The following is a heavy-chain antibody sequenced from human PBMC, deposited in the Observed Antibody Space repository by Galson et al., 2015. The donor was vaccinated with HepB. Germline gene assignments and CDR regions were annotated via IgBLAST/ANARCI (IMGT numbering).Heavy chain of an antibody. CDR2: ISASGGST. Sequence: SLRLSCAASGFTFSSYAMSWVRQAPGKGLEWVSAISASGGSTYYADSVKGRFTISRDNSKNTLYLQMNSLRAEDTAVYYCAKETRGYSYGPDAFEIWGQGTMVTVSS. CDR3: AKETRGYSYGPDAFEI. V-gene: IGHV3-23*01. D-gene: IGHD5-18*01. J-gene: IGHJ3*02. CDR1: GFTFSSYA.